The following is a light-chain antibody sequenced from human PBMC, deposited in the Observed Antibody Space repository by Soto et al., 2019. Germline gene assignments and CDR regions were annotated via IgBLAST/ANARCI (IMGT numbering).Light chain of an antibody. Sequence: QSVLSQPPSASGTPGQRVTISCSGGSSNIGRNIVNWYQQLPGTGPTIVICNNDQRPSGVPDRFSGSKSGTSASLAISGLQSEDEADYYCAAWDDSPNGWVFGGGTKVTVL. CDR2: NND. CDR3: AAWDDSPNGWV. V-gene: IGLV1-44*01. J-gene: IGLJ3*02. CDR1: SSNIGRNI.